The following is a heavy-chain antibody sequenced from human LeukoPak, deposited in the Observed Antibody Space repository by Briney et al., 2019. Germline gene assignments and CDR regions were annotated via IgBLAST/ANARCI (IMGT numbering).Heavy chain of an antibody. Sequence: QPGGSLRLSCAASGFTFSSYEMNWVRQAPGKGLEWVSYISSSGSTIYYADSVKGRFTISRDNAKNSLYLQMNSLRAEDTAVYYCARVGGYSYGSDYWGRGTLVTVSS. CDR1: GFTFSSYE. CDR2: ISSSGSTI. J-gene: IGHJ4*02. CDR3: ARVGGYSYGSDY. D-gene: IGHD5-18*01. V-gene: IGHV3-48*03.